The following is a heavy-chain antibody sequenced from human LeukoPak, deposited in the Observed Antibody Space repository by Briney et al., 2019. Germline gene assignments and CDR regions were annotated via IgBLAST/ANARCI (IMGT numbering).Heavy chain of an antibody. J-gene: IGHJ4*01. Sequence: GESLQISCEGSGYNYGIHWIAWVRQKPGQGLEWMGSIYPGDSDTRYSPSFQGQVTMSVDKANNTAYLQWSGLKASDAATYYCARRRRYCTSTTCYDDFFDYWGHGTLVSVSS. CDR3: ARRRRYCTSTTCYDDFFDY. CDR1: GYNYGIHW. V-gene: IGHV5-51*01. D-gene: IGHD2-2*01. CDR2: IYPGDSDT.